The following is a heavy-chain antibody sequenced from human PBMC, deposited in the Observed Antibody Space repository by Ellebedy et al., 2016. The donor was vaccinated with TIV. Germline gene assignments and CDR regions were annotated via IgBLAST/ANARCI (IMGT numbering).Heavy chain of an antibody. J-gene: IGHJ4*01. Sequence: GESLKISCAASGFTFSKHAMSWVRQAPGKGLEWISGVSDDGFSAYNADSVKGRFTISSDNSKNTLYLQMNSRRAEDTAVYYCARGRGSGWYMYPIDYWGHGTVVTVSS. CDR2: VSDDGFSA. D-gene: IGHD6-19*01. CDR3: ARGRGSGWYMYPIDY. CDR1: GFTFSKHA. V-gene: IGHV3-23*01.